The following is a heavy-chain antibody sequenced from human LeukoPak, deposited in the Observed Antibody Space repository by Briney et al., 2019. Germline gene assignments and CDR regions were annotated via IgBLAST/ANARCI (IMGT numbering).Heavy chain of an antibody. CDR2: ISANGGRT. CDR3: VKDLYKGDSASWYFFHY. J-gene: IGHJ4*02. CDR1: GFIISDYA. D-gene: IGHD6-13*01. Sequence: GGSLRLSCSASGFIISDYAMHWVRQAPGKGLEYVSAISANGGRTYYADSVKGRLTISRDTSKNTLYLQMSSLRAEDTAMYHCVKDLYKGDSASWYFFHYWGQGTLVTVSS. V-gene: IGHV3-64D*06.